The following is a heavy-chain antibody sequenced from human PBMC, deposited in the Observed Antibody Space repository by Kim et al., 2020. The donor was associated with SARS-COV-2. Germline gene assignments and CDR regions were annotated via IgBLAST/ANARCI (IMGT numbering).Heavy chain of an antibody. V-gene: IGHV3-30*04. CDR3: ASRPQYDYGDPNDAFDI. CDR2: ISYDGSNK. D-gene: IGHD4-17*01. J-gene: IGHJ3*02. Sequence: GGSLRLSCAASGFTFSSYAMHWVRQAPGKGLEWVAVISYDGSNKYYADSVKGRFTISRDNSKNTLYLQMNSLRAEDTAVYYCASRPQYDYGDPNDAFDIWGQGTMVTVSS. CDR1: GFTFSSYA.